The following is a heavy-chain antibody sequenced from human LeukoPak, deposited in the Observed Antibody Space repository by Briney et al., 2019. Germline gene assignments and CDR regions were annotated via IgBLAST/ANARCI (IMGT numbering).Heavy chain of an antibody. CDR1: GGCIGSSSYY. V-gene: IGHV4-39*07. CDR2: IYYSGST. Sequence: SETLSLTCTASGGCIGSSSYYWGWNRQPPGKGLEWIGSIYYSGSTYYNPSLKSRVTISVDTSKNQFSLKLSSVTAADTAVYYCARAWGCSGGSCYSRAFDIWGQGTMVTVSS. J-gene: IGHJ3*02. D-gene: IGHD2-15*01. CDR3: ARAWGCSGGSCYSRAFDI.